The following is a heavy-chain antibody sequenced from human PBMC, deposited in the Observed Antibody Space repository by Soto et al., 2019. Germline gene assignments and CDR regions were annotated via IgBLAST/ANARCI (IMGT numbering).Heavy chain of an antibody. V-gene: IGHV3-30-3*01. J-gene: IGHJ4*02. CDR1: GFTFSSYA. Sequence: GGSLRLSCAASGFTFSSYAMHWVRQAPGKGLEWVAVISYDGSNKYYADSVKGRFTISRDNSKNTLYLQMNSLRAEDTAVYYCARAKYVLRYFDWSFDYWGQGTLVTVSS. CDR3: ARAKYVLRYFDWSFDY. CDR2: ISYDGSNK. D-gene: IGHD3-9*01.